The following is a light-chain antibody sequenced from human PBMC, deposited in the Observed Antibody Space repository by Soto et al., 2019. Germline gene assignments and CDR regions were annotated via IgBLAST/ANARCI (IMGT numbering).Light chain of an antibody. CDR3: SSYTSRSTLGV. CDR2: DVS. V-gene: IGLV2-14*03. Sequence: QSALTQPASVSGSPGQSITISCTGTNSDIGGYNYVSWYQQHPGNAPKLMIYDVSNRPSGVSYRFSGSKSGNTASLTISGRQAEDEAEYYCSSYTSRSTLGVFGGGTKLTV. CDR1: NSDIGGYNY. J-gene: IGLJ2*01.